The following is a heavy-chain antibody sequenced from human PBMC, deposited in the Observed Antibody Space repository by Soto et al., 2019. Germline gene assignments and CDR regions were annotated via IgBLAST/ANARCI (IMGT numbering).Heavy chain of an antibody. CDR3: ARSGYGSGSYYPPTSF. V-gene: IGHV4-31*03. CDR1: GGSISSGGYY. J-gene: IGHJ4*02. CDR2: IYYSGST. D-gene: IGHD3-10*01. Sequence: QVQLQESGPGLVKPSQTLSLTCTVSGGSISSGGYYWSWIRQHPGKGLEWIGYIYYSGSTYYNPSLKSRVTISVDTSTNQFSRKLSSVTAADTAVYYCARSGYGSGSYYPPTSFWGQGTLVTVSS.